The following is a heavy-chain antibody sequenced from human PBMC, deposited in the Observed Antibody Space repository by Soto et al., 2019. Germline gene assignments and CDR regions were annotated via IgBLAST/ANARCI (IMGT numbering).Heavy chain of an antibody. CDR2: IKSTAYVGTI. Sequence: EAQLVESGGGLVKHGGSLRLSCAASGISFSVAWMNWVRQAPGKGPEWVGRIKSTAYVGTIDYTTPVKGRFTISRDDSTSTMYLQMNSLEIEDRWVYYCTSHDATEQNLQPCWGQGTLVTVYS. D-gene: IGHD3-3*01. CDR1: GISFSVAW. V-gene: IGHV3-15*07. J-gene: IGHJ4*02. CDR3: TSHDATEQNLQPC.